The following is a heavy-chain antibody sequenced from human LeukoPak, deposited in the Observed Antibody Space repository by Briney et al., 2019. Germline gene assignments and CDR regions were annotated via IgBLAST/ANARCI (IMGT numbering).Heavy chain of an antibody. CDR2: IHHSGST. CDR1: GYSISSGFY. Sequence: SETLSLTCTVSGYSISSGFYWGWIRQPPGQGLEWIGSIHHSGSTYYNPSLKSRVTISLDTSKNQFSLRLSSLTAADTAVYYRARGWGSGSHWFDPWGQGTLVTVSS. D-gene: IGHD3-10*01. J-gene: IGHJ5*02. V-gene: IGHV4-38-2*02. CDR3: ARGWGSGSHWFDP.